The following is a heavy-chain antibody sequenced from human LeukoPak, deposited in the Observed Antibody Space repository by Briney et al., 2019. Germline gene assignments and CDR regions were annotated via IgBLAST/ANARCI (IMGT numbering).Heavy chain of an antibody. CDR3: AKYCGGDCYSGNY. D-gene: IGHD2-21*02. V-gene: IGHV3-48*03. CDR2: ISSSGSTI. CDR1: GFTFSSYE. J-gene: IGHJ4*02. Sequence: PGGSLRLSCAASGFTFSSYEVNRVRQAPGKGLEWVSYISSSGSTIYYADSVKGRFTISRDNAKNSLYLQMNSLRAEDTAVYYCAKYCGGDCYSGNYWGQGTLVTVSS.